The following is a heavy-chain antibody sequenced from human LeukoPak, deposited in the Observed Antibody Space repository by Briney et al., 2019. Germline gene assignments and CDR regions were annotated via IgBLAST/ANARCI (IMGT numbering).Heavy chain of an antibody. J-gene: IGHJ5*02. V-gene: IGHV1-2*02. CDR2: INPNSGGT. CDR3: ARLPRIAAAGGGDWFDP. D-gene: IGHD6-13*01. CDR1: GYTLTGYY. Sequence: ASVKVSCKASGYTLTGYYMHWVRQAPGQGLEWMGWINPNSGGTNYAQKFQGRVTMTRDTSISTAYMELSRLRSDDTAVYYCARLPRIAAAGGGDWFDPWGQGTLVTVSS.